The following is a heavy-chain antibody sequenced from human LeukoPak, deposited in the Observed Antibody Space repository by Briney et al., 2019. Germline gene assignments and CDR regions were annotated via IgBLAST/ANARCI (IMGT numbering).Heavy chain of an antibody. V-gene: IGHV4-39*07. Sequence: PSETLPLTCTVPLCPISSSSYYTGWIRQPPGKGRVWSGSIYYSGSTYYNPYLKSRRTISDDPSKNQFSLKLSSVTGPDTPVTYGARAVDIVAYVAYYFDYWGQGSLVTVSA. CDR2: IYYSGST. CDR3: ARAVDIVAYVAYYFDY. D-gene: IGHD5-12*01. CDR1: LCPISSSSYY. J-gene: IGHJ4*02.